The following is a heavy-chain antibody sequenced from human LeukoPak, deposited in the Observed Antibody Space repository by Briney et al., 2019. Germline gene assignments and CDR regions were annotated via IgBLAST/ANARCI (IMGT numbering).Heavy chain of an antibody. CDR2: IHTSGNT. D-gene: IGHD1-1*01. CDR1: GDSVSSGTYY. V-gene: IGHV4-61*02. J-gene: IGHJ4*02. CDR3: VRDWNGDYFDY. Sequence: SETLPLTCIVSGDSVSSGTYYWTWLRQPAGKGLEWIVRIHTSGNTNYSPSLKSRVTISRDTSKNQFSLRLTSVTAADTAVYYCVRDWNGDYFDYWGQGTLVTVSS.